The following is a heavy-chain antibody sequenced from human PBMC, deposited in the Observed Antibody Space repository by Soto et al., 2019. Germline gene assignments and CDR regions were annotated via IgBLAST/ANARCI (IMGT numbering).Heavy chain of an antibody. V-gene: IGHV3-30-3*01. CDR2: ISYDGSNK. CDR1: GFTFSSYA. CDR3: ARGITVADY. J-gene: IGHJ4*02. D-gene: IGHD3-10*01. Sequence: TGGSLRLSCAASGFTFSSYAMHWVRQAPGKGLEWVAVISYDGSNKYYADSVKGRFTISRDNSKNTLYLQMNSLRAEDTAVYYCARGITVADYWGQGTLVTVSS.